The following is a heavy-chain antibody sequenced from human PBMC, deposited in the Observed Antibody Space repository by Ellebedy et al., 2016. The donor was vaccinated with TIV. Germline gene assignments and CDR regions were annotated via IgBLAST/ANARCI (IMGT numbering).Heavy chain of an antibody. CDR2: MSGTSSYV. CDR3: ARVHGDYRIDY. V-gene: IGHV3-21*06. D-gene: IGHD4-17*01. J-gene: IGHJ4*02. CDR1: GFIFNTYA. Sequence: GESLKISCAASGFIFNTYAMGWVRQAPGKGLEWVSSMSGTSSYVHYADSVEGRFTISRDNAKNSLHLHMSSLRVEDTAVYYCARVHGDYRIDYWGPGTLVTVSS.